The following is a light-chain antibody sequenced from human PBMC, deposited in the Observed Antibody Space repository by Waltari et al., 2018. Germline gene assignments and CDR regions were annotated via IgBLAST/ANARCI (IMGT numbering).Light chain of an antibody. CDR1: QSVLYNSNNKNY. CDR2: WAS. V-gene: IGKV4-1*01. Sequence: DIVMTQSPDSLAVSLGDRATINCKSSQSVLYNSNNKNYLAWYQQKPGQPPKLLIYWASTRQSGVPDRFSGGGSGTDFTLTISSLQAEDVAVYYCQQYYSSPRTFGQGTKVEIK. J-gene: IGKJ1*01. CDR3: QQYYSSPRT.